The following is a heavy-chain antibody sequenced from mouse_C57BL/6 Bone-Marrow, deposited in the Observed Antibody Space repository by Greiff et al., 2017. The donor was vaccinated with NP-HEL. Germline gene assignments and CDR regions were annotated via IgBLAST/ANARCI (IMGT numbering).Heavy chain of an antibody. CDR1: GFTFSSYA. V-gene: IGHV5-4*01. J-gene: IGHJ3*01. Sequence: EVQLVESGGGLVKPGGSLKLSCAASGFTFSSYAMSWVRQTPEKRLEWVATISDGGSYTYYPGNVKGRFTISRDNAKNNLYLQRSHLKSEDTAMYYCARADYGSRKAWFAYWGQGTLVTVSA. D-gene: IGHD1-1*01. CDR2: ISDGGSYT. CDR3: ARADYGSRKAWFAY.